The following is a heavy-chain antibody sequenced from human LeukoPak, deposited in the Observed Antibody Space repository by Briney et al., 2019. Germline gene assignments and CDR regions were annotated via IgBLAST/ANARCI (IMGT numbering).Heavy chain of an antibody. D-gene: IGHD1-26*01. J-gene: IGHJ4*02. CDR1: GGSITNYY. V-gene: IGHV4-59*08. CDR3: ARQGELAIDY. Sequence: SETLSPTCSVSGGSITNYYWSWTRQSPGKGLEWIGFIYNTGRTNYNPSLQSRVTMSIDTSKNQFSLKLSSVTAADTAVYYCARQGELAIDYWGQGTLVTVSS. CDR2: IYNTGRT.